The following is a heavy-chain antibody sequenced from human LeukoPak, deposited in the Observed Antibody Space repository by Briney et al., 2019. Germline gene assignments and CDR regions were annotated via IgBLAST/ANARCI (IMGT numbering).Heavy chain of an antibody. V-gene: IGHV3-23*01. CDR2: ISGSGGST. Sequence: GGSLRLSCAASGFTFSSYSINWVRQAPGKGLEWVSAISGSGGSTYYADSVKGRFTISRDNSKNTLYLQMNSLRAEDTAVYNCAKVKGIVVANNWFGPWGQGTLVTVSS. CDR3: AKVKGIVVANNWFGP. J-gene: IGHJ5*02. CDR1: GFTFSSYS. D-gene: IGHD2-2*01.